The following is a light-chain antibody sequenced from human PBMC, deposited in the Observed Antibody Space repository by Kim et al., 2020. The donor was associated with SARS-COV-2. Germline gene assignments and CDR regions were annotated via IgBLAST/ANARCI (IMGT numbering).Light chain of an antibody. CDR3: AAWDDSLNGSV. Sequence: GKRVTSSCSGSGSNCESNVVNWYQQLPGTAPKLLIYSNDYRPSGVPDRFSGSKSGTSASLDISGLQSEDEADYYCAAWDDSLNGSVFGGGTKVTVL. V-gene: IGLV1-44*01. CDR1: GSNCESNV. J-gene: IGLJ3*02. CDR2: SND.